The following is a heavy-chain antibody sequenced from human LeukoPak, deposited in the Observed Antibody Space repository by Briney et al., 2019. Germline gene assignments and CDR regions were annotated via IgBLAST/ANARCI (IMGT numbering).Heavy chain of an antibody. CDR1: GGTFSSYA. J-gene: IGHJ5*02. CDR3: AREGGYCSGGSCLRNHNWFDP. CDR2: INPNSGGT. V-gene: IGHV1-2*02. Sequence: ASVKVSCKASGGTFSSYAISWVRQAPGQGLEWMGWINPNSGGTNYAQKFQGRVTMTRDTSISAAYMELSRLRSDDTAVYYCAREGGYCSGGSCLRNHNWFDPWGQGTLVTVSS. D-gene: IGHD2-15*01.